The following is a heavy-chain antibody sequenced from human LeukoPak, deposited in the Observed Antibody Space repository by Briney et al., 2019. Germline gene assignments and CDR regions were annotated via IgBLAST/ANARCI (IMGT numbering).Heavy chain of an antibody. V-gene: IGHV3-30-3*01. CDR2: ISYDGSNK. J-gene: IGHJ4*02. Sequence: PGGSLRLSCAASGFTFSSYAMHWVRQAPGKGLEWVAVISYDGSNKYYADSVKGRFTISRDNAKNSLYLQMTSLRAEDTALYYCASAARRDHFGSSHWGQGTLVTVSS. CDR1: GFTFSSYA. D-gene: IGHD3-10*01. CDR3: ASAARRDHFGSSH.